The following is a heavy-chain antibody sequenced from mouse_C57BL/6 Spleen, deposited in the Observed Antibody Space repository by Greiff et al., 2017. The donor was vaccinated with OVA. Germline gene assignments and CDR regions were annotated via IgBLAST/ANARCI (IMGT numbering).Heavy chain of an antibody. CDR3: ASGITTVVATDY. CDR1: GYTFTSYW. Sequence: VQLQQSGAELVKPGASVKLSCKASGYTFTSYWMHWVKQRPGQGLEWIGMIHPNSGSTNYNEKFKSKATLTVDKSSSTAYMQLSSLTSEDSAVYYCASGITTVVATDYWGQGTTLTVSS. D-gene: IGHD1-1*01. V-gene: IGHV1-64*01. J-gene: IGHJ2*01. CDR2: IHPNSGST.